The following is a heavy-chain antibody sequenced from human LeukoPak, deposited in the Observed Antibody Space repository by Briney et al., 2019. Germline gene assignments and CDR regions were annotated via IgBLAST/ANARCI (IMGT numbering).Heavy chain of an antibody. CDR1: GFTFSSYA. CDR3: AKDLVRWLQLAPGAFDI. V-gene: IGHV3-23*01. Sequence: AGGSLRLSCAASGFTFSSYAMSWVRQAPGKGLEWVSAISGSGGSTYYADSVKGRFTISRDNSKNTLYLQMNSLRAEDTAVYYCAKDLVRWLQLAPGAFDIWGQGTMVTVSS. CDR2: ISGSGGST. J-gene: IGHJ3*02. D-gene: IGHD5-24*01.